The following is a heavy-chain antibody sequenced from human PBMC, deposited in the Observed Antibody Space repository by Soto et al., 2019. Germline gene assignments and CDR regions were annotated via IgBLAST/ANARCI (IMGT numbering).Heavy chain of an antibody. CDR3: ARESPPADY. CDR2: ISAYNGNT. CDR1: GYTFSSYG. Sequence: QVQLVQSGAEVKKPGASVKVSCKASGYTFSSYGISWVRQAPGQGLEWMGWISAYNGNTNYAQKLQGRVIMTTDTYTRTAYMALRSLRSDDTAVYYCARESPPADYWGQGTLVTVSS. V-gene: IGHV1-18*01. J-gene: IGHJ4*02.